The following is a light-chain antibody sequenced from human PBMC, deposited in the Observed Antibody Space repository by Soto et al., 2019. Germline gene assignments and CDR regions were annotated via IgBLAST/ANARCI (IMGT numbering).Light chain of an antibody. CDR1: QSVSSN. CDR3: QQYNNWPPWT. J-gene: IGKJ1*01. CDR2: GSS. Sequence: EIVMTQSPATLSVSPGERAILYCRASQSVSSNLAWYQQKPGQAPRLLIYGSSTRATGIPARFRGSGSGTEFTLTISSLKSEDYAVYYCQQYNNWPPWTFGQGNTGEIK. V-gene: IGKV3-15*01.